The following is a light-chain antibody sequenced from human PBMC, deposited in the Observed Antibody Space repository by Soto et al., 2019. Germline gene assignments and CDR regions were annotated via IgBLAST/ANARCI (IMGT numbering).Light chain of an antibody. CDR2: PAS. J-gene: IGKJ1*01. V-gene: IGKV1-9*01. CDR3: QQYYSYPRA. CDR1: QDISTS. Sequence: DIQLTQSPSFLSASVGDRVTVSCRASQDISTSLAWFQQKAGKVPQLLVYPASTLQDGVPSRFSGSGSGTDFTLTISCLQSEDFATYYCQQYYSYPRAFGQGTKLEIK.